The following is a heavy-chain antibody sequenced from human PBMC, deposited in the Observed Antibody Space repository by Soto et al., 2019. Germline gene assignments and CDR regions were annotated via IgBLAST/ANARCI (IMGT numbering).Heavy chain of an antibody. CDR2: IIPIFGTA. Sequence: QVQLVQSGAEVKKPGSSVKVSCKASGGTFSSYAISWVRQAPGQGLEWMGGIIPIFGTANYAQKFQGRVTITGDESTSXXYXEXXSLRSEDTAVYYCARGPIAAAGTSGAQGALNWFDPWGQGTLVTVSS. J-gene: IGHJ5*02. D-gene: IGHD6-13*01. V-gene: IGHV1-69*12. CDR3: ARGPIAAAGTSGAQGALNWFDP. CDR1: GGTFSSYA.